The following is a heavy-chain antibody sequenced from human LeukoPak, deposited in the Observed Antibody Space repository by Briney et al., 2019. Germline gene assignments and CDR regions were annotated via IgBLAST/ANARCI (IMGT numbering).Heavy chain of an antibody. CDR3: ARGLGYCSSTSCYGVYFDY. Sequence: ASVKVSCKASGYTFTSYYMHWVRQAPGQGLEWMGIVNPSGGSTSYAQKFQGRVTMTRDTSTSTVYMELSSLRSEDTAVYYCARGLGYCSSTSCYGVYFDYWGQGTLVTVSS. CDR2: VNPSGGST. J-gene: IGHJ4*02. V-gene: IGHV1-46*01. D-gene: IGHD2-2*01. CDR1: GYTFTSYY.